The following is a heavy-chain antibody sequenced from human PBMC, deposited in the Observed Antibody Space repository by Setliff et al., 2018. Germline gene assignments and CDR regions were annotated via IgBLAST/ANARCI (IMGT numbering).Heavy chain of an antibody. J-gene: IGHJ6*03. CDR1: GDSMSGAS. CDR3: ARMSGFLYMDV. D-gene: IGHD3-3*01. V-gene: IGHV4-4*07. CDR2: IYTDGST. Sequence: PSETLSLTCTVSGDSMSGASIWSWIRQPAGKGLEWIGQIYTDGSTNYNPSLRSRVTISVDKSNNQFSLKLSSVTAADTAVYFCARMSGFLYMDVRGKGTTVTVSS.